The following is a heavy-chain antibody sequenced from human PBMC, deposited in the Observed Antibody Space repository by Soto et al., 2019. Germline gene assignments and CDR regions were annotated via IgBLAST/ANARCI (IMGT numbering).Heavy chain of an antibody. V-gene: IGHV4-34*01. D-gene: IGHD3-10*01. Sequence: SETLSLTCAVYGGSFSGYYWTWIRQPPGTGLEWIGEINHSGSTNYNPSLKSRVTISVDTSKNQFSLKLTSVTAADTAVYYCAREIPSRGAGWFDPWGQGTLVTVSS. CDR1: GGSFSGYY. CDR2: INHSGST. J-gene: IGHJ5*02. CDR3: AREIPSRGAGWFDP.